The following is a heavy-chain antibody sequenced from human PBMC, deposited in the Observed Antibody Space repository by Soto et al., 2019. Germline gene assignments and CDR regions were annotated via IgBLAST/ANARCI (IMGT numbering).Heavy chain of an antibody. CDR3: ARRSIAVAHYFDY. D-gene: IGHD6-19*01. V-gene: IGHV4-34*01. CDR2: INHSGST. CDR1: GGSFSAYY. J-gene: IGHJ4*02. Sequence: QVQLQQWGAGLLKPSETLSLTCAVYGGSFSAYYWSWIRQPPGKGLEWIGEINHSGSTNYNPSLKSRVTISVDTSKNQFSLNLTSVTAADTAVYYCARRSIAVAHYFDYWGQGTLVTVSS.